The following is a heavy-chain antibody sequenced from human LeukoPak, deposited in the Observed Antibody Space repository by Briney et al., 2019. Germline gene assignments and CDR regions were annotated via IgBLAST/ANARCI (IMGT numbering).Heavy chain of an antibody. V-gene: IGHV3-33*06. D-gene: IGHD4-11*01. CDR2: IWSDGTNR. Sequence: PGGSLRLSCATSGFTFSHYGMHWVRQAPRKGLEWVAVIWSDGTNRYYGDPVKGRFTISRDNFQRTVYLQMDSLRAEDTAVYYCAKDAQRGFDYSSSLDKWGQGTLVTVSS. CDR3: AKDAQRGFDYSSSLDK. CDR1: GFTFSHYG. J-gene: IGHJ4*02.